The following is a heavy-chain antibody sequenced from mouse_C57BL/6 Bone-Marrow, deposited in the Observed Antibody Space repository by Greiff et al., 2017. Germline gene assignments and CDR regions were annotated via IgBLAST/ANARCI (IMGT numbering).Heavy chain of an antibody. CDR2: IYPRSGNT. J-gene: IGHJ1*03. CDR3: ARPPTIVTTRYFDV. Sequence: VQLQQSGAELVRPGASVKLSCKASGYTFTSYGISWVKQRTGQGLEWIGEIYPRSGNTYYNEKFKGKATLTADKSSSTAYMELRSLTSEDSAVYFCARPPTIVTTRYFDVWGTGTTVTVSS. V-gene: IGHV1-81*01. D-gene: IGHD2-5*01. CDR1: GYTFTSYG.